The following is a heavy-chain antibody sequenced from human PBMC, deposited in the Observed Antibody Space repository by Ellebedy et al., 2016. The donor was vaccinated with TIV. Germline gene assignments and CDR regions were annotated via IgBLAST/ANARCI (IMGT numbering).Heavy chain of an antibody. CDR1: GISFRNYG. D-gene: IGHD1-26*01. CDR2: FPYDGSNE. V-gene: IGHV3-30*03. CDR3: ARGVGLHHSYYFDY. J-gene: IGHJ4*02. Sequence: GESLKISCAASGISFRNYGMHWVRQAPGKGLEWVALFPYDGSNEYYADSVKGRFTISRDNAKNSLYLQMNSLRDEDTAVYYCARGVGLHHSYYFDYWGQGTLVTVSS.